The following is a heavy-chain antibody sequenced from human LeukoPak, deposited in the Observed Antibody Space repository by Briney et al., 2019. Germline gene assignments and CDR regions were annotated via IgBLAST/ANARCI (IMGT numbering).Heavy chain of an antibody. CDR1: GFTFSSYS. Sequence: GGSLRLSCAASGFTFSSYSMNWVRQAPGKGLEWVSSISSSSSYIYYADSVKGRLTISRDNAKNSLYLQMNSLRAEDTAVYYCAREFGSTNYDYWGQGTLVTVSS. CDR2: ISSSSSYI. J-gene: IGHJ4*02. CDR3: AREFGSTNYDY. D-gene: IGHD2-2*01. V-gene: IGHV3-21*01.